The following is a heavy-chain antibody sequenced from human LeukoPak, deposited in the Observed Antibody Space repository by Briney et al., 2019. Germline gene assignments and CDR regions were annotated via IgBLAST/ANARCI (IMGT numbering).Heavy chain of an antibody. V-gene: IGHV4-59*01. J-gene: IGHJ4*02. D-gene: IGHD6-13*01. CDR1: GGSISSYY. CDR3: AREGRASSYDY. CDR2: IYYSGST. Sequence: PSETLSLTCTVSGGSISSYYWSWIRQPPGKGLEWIGYIYYSGSTNYNPSLKSRVTISVDTSKNQFSLKLSSVTAADTAVYYCAREGRASSYDYWGQGTLVTVSS.